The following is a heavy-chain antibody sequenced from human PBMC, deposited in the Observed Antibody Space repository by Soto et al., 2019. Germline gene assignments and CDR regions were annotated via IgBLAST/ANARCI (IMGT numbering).Heavy chain of an antibody. D-gene: IGHD6-19*01. V-gene: IGHV3-48*03. CDR2: ISNSGNNI. J-gene: IGHJ5*02. Sequence: GGSLRRSCAASGFTFTSYEMNWVRQAPGKGLEWVAYISNSGNNIQYADSVKGRFTISRDNAKNSLYLQMNSLRADDTAVYYCARGLAGPGGGPWGQGTLDTVSS. CDR3: ARGLAGPGGGP. CDR1: GFTFTSYE.